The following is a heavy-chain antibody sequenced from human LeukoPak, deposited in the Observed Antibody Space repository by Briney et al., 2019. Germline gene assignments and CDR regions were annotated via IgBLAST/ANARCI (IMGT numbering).Heavy chain of an antibody. V-gene: IGHV3-48*03. J-gene: IGHJ6*03. CDR1: GFTFSNYE. Sequence: PGGSLRLSCAASGFTFSNYEMNWVRQAPGKGLEWVSYISSSGRTIYYADSVKGRFAISRDNAKNSLYLQMNSLRAEDTVVYFWAKDWGRAAYYHYFMNVWGKGTTVTVSS. D-gene: IGHD3-16*01. CDR2: ISSSGRTI. CDR3: AKDWGRAAYYHYFMNV.